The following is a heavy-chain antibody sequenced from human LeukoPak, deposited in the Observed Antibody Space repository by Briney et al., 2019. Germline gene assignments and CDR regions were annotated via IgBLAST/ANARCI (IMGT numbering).Heavy chain of an antibody. Sequence: PSETLSLTCTVSGGSISSSSYYWGWIRQPPGKGLEWIGSIYYSGSTYYNPSLKSRVTISVDTSKNQFSLKLSSVTAADTAVYYCAKRAYDSGTKRYYYYYMDVWRKGTTVTVSS. CDR2: IYYSGST. J-gene: IGHJ6*03. CDR3: AKRAYDSGTKRYYYYYMDV. V-gene: IGHV4-39*01. D-gene: IGHD3-10*01. CDR1: GGSISSSSYY.